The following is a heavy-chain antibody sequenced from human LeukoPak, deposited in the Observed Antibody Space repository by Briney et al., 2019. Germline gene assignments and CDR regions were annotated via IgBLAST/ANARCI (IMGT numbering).Heavy chain of an antibody. CDR1: GFTFSSYG. CDR2: IWYDGSNK. D-gene: IGHD5-18*01. CDR3: VKDRYSSAYYFEN. Sequence: GGSLRLSCAASGFTFSSYGMHWVRQAPGKGLEWVAVIWYDGSNKYYADSVKGRFTISRDNSKNTLDLQMNSLRAEDTAIYYCVKDRYSSAYYFENWGQGTLVTVSS. J-gene: IGHJ4*02. V-gene: IGHV3-33*06.